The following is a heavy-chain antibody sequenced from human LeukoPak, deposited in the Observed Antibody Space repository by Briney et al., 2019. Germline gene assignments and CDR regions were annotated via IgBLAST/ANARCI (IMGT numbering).Heavy chain of an antibody. D-gene: IGHD4-17*01. V-gene: IGHV4-59*08. CDR1: GGSISSYY. CDR2: IYYSGST. J-gene: IGHJ4*02. CDR3: ARSYYGDYVFDY. Sequence: SAPLSLPCTVPGGSISSYYWSWIRKPPGKGLERIGYIYYSGSTNYNPSLKSRVTISVDTSKNQFSLKLSSVTAADTAVYYCARSYYGDYVFDYWGQGTLVTVSS.